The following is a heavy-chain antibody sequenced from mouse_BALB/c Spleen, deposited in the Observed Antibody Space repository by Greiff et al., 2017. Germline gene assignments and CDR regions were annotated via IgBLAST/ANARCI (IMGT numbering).Heavy chain of an antibody. CDR2: ISSGSSTI. Sequence: EVMLVESGGGLVQPGGSRKLSCAASGFTFSCFGMHWVRQAPEKGLEWVAYISSGSSTIYYADTVKGRFTISRDNPKNTLFLQMTSLRSEDTAMYYCARSGVYFDYWGQGTTLTVSS. J-gene: IGHJ2*01. CDR3: ARSGVYFDY. CDR1: GFTFSCFG. V-gene: IGHV5-17*02.